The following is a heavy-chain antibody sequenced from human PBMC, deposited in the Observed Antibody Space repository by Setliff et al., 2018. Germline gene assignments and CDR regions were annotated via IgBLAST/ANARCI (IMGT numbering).Heavy chain of an antibody. D-gene: IGHD3-10*01. CDR2: IYYSGTT. J-gene: IGHJ3*02. Sequence: ETLSLTCSVSGGSISSSNYYWAWIRQPPGKGLEWIGSIYYSGTTYYNPSLKSRVTISVDTSKNQFSLKLSSVTAADTAVYYCARRGYYYGWGDSNAFDIWGQGTMVTVSS. V-gene: IGHV4-39*01. CDR1: GGSISSSNYY. CDR3: ARRGYYYGWGDSNAFDI.